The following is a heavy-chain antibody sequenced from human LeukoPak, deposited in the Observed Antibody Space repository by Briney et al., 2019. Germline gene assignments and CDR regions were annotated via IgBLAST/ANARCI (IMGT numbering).Heavy chain of an antibody. J-gene: IGHJ4*02. D-gene: IGHD6-13*01. CDR2: ISAYNGNS. CDR3: AREQQLIRGDY. CDR1: GYTFTSYS. Sequence: GASVKVSCKASGYTFTSYSINWVRQAPGQGLEWMGWISAYNGNSHYTQKFQGRVTMTTDTSTSTAYMELRSLRSDDTAVYYCAREQQLIRGDYWGRGTLVTVSS. V-gene: IGHV1-18*01.